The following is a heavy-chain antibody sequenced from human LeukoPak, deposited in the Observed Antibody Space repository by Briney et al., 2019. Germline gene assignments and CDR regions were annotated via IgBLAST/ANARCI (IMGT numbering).Heavy chain of an antibody. V-gene: IGHV3-30*04. CDR1: GFTFSSYA. J-gene: IGHJ3*02. CDR3: ATAYGSGSYGAFDI. D-gene: IGHD3-10*01. Sequence: GGSLRLSCAASGFTFSSYAMHWVRQAPGKGLEWVSVISYDEKTTYYADSLKGRFTISRDSSKNTLYLQMNSLGPEDTAVYYCATAYGSGSYGAFDIWGQGTMVTVSS. CDR2: ISYDEKTT.